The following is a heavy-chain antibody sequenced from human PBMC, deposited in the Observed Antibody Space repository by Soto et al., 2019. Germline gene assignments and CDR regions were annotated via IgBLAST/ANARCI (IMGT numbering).Heavy chain of an antibody. CDR3: ARGRLFEGCTNGVCQGSWFDP. CDR2: INHSGST. D-gene: IGHD2-8*01. Sequence: TLSLTCAVYGGSFSGYYWSWIRQPPGKGLEWIGEINHSGSTNYNPSLKSRVTISVDTSKNQFSLKLSSVTAADTAVYYCARGRLFEGCTNGVCQGSWFDPWGQGTLVTVSS. V-gene: IGHV4-34*01. CDR1: GGSFSGYY. J-gene: IGHJ5*02.